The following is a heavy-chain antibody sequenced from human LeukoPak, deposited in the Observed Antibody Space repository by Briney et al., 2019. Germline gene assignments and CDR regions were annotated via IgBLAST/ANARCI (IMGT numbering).Heavy chain of an antibody. V-gene: IGHV3-15*01. CDR2: IKSNADGGTT. CDR1: GFTFSNAW. CDR3: AKTPTYHGGAAVAHSFDY. Sequence: GGSLRLSCAASGFTFSNAWMSWVRQAPGKGLEWVGRIKSNADGGTTDYAAPVKGRFTISRDDSRNTLYLQMNSLRAEDTAVYYCAKTPTYHGGAAVAHSFDYWGQGTLVTVSS. J-gene: IGHJ4*02. D-gene: IGHD6-19*01.